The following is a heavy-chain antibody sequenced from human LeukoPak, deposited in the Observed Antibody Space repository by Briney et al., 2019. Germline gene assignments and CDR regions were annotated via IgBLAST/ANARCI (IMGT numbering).Heavy chain of an antibody. J-gene: IGHJ6*02. CDR1: GFTFSSYS. D-gene: IGHD2-21*02. V-gene: IGHV3-48*04. CDR3: ARDNHRGAFHCGGDCSPYYYYGMDV. CDR2: ISSSSSSI. Sequence: GGSLRLSCAASGFTFSSYSMNWVRQAPGKGLEWVSYISSSSSSIYYADSVKGRFTISRDNAKNSLYLQMNSLRAEDTAVYYCARDNHRGAFHCGGDCSPYYYYGMDVWGQGTTVTVSS.